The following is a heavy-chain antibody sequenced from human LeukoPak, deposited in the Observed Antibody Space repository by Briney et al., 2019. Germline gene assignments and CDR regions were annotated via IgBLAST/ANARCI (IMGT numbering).Heavy chain of an antibody. CDR3: ARAAREVLRFLEWLSPAAFDI. V-gene: IGHV4-59*01. D-gene: IGHD3-3*01. J-gene: IGHJ3*02. CDR1: GGSISSYY. CDR2: IYYSGST. Sequence: KPSETLSLTCTVSGGSISSYYWSWIRQPPGKGLEWIGYIYYSGSTNYNPSLRSRVTISVDTSKNQFSLKLSSVTAADTAVYYCARAAREVLRFLEWLSPAAFDIWGQGTMVTVSS.